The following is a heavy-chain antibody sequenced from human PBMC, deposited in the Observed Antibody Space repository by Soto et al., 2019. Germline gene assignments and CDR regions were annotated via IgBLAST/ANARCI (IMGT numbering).Heavy chain of an antibody. CDR2: VHDSWGS. CDR3: ASRKSSPYFDY. Sequence: PSETLSLTCTVSGGSISSYYWSWIRQPPGKGLEWIGYVHDSWGSHYNPPLKSRVTISVDTSKNQFSLKLGSVTAADTAVYYCASRKSSPYFDYWGQGTLVTVSS. V-gene: IGHV4-59*08. D-gene: IGHD3-10*01. CDR1: GGSISSYY. J-gene: IGHJ4*02.